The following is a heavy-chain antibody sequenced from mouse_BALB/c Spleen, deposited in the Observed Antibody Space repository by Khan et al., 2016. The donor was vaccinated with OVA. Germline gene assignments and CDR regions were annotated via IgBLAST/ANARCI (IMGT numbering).Heavy chain of an antibody. Sequence: QVQLQQPGPELVKPGASVKMSCKASGYIFTDYVMNWVKQRTGQGLEWIGQIYPGSDSTYYNEKFKDKATLTADRSSSTAYLQLNSLTSEDSAVYFSARGGWDVFAYWGQGTLVTVSA. D-gene: IGHD4-1*01. J-gene: IGHJ3*01. CDR1: GYIFTDYV. CDR2: IYPGSDST. CDR3: ARGGWDVFAY. V-gene: IGHV1-77*01.